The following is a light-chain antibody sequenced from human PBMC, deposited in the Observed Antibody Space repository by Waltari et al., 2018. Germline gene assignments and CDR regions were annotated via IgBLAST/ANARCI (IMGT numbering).Light chain of an antibody. Sequence: DIQMTQSPSSLYASVGDRVTITCRASQSISHYLNWYQQKPQKAPKLLMFGASSLQSGVPSRFSGSGSGTDFTLTINNLQPEDFATYYCQQSYSSPWTFGQGTRVEIK. V-gene: IGKV1-39*01. CDR1: QSISHY. CDR2: GAS. J-gene: IGKJ1*01. CDR3: QQSYSSPWT.